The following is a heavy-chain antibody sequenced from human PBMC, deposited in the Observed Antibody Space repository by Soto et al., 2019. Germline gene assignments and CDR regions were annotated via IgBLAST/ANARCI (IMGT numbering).Heavy chain of an antibody. CDR1: GGSIIRSTFY. J-gene: IGHJ4*02. CDR2: IHYSGGT. V-gene: IGHV4-39*01. D-gene: IGHD3-3*01. CDR3: ATHQLPVDFLH. Sequence: QLQLQESGPGLVKPSEPLPLTCTVSGGSIIRSTFYWGWIRQSPGKGLEWIGSIHYSGGTYYNPALKRRVNISVDMSKNEFSLTLDSVTAEDTALYYCATHQLPVDFLHWGQGTLVTVSS.